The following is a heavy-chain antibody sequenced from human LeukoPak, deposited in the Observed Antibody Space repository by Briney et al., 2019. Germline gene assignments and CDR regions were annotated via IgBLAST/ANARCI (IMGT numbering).Heavy chain of an antibody. CDR2: INGSGDKT. D-gene: IGHD3-10*02. CDR3: AELGITMIGGV. CDR1: GFTLSNYA. Sequence: GGSLRLSCAASGFTLSNYAMNWVRQAPGKGLEWVSSINGSGDKTYYADSVKGRFTISRDNAKNSLYLQMNSLRAEDTAVYYCAELGITMIGGVWGKGTTVTISS. V-gene: IGHV3-23*01. J-gene: IGHJ6*04.